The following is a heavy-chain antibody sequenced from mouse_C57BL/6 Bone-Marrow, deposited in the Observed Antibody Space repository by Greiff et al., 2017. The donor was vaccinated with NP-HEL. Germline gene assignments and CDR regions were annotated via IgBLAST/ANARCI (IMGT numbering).Heavy chain of an antibody. Sequence: EVQRVESGGGLVQPGGSMKLSCAASGFTFSDAWMDWVRQSPEKGLEWVAEIRNKANNHATYYAESVKGRFTISRDDSKSSVYLQMNSLRAEDTGIYYCTRTTMVYFDYWGQGTTLTVSS. CDR1: GFTFSDAW. J-gene: IGHJ2*01. V-gene: IGHV6-6*01. CDR2: IRNKANNHAT. D-gene: IGHD2-2*01. CDR3: TRTTMVYFDY.